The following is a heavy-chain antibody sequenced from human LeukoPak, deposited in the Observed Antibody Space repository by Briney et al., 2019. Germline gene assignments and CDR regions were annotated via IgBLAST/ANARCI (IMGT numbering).Heavy chain of an antibody. CDR2: IYTSGST. J-gene: IGHJ4*02. CDR3: ARDGSGSYYKD. D-gene: IGHD3-10*01. CDR1: GGSISSGSYY. V-gene: IGHV4-61*02. Sequence: PSETLSLTCTVSGGSISSGSYYWSWIRQPAGKGLEWIGRIYTSGSTNYNPSLKSRVTISVDTSKNQFSLKLSSVTAADTAVYYCARDGSGSYYKDWGQGTLVTVSS.